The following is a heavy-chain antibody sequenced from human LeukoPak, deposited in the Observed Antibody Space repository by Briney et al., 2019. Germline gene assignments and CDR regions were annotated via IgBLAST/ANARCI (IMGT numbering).Heavy chain of an antibody. J-gene: IGHJ6*02. CDR2: INPSGGST. CDR1: GYTFTSYY. CDR3: ARTAASNGCGYYYYGMDV. Sequence: GASVKVSCKASGYTFTSYYMHWVRQVPGQGLEWMGIINPSGGSTSYAQKFQGRVTMTRDTSTSTVYMELSSLRSEDTAVYYCARTAASNGCGYYYYGMDVWGQGTTVTVSS. D-gene: IGHD2-21*01. V-gene: IGHV1-46*01.